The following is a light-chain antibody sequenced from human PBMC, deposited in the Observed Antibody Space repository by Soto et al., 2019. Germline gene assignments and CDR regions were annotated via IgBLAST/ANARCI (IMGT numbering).Light chain of an antibody. CDR1: SSDVGGYDY. V-gene: IGLV2-11*01. CDR2: DVN. J-gene: IGLJ3*02. CDR3: SSYAGSYTWV. Sequence: QSVLTQSRSVSGSPGQSVTISCTGTSSDVGGYDYVSWYQQHPGKAPKLMIYDVNKRPSGVPDRFSASKSGNTASLTISGLQAEDEGDYYCSSYAGSYTWVFGGGTQLTVL.